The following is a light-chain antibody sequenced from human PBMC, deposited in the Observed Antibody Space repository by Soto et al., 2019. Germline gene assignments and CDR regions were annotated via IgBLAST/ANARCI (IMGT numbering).Light chain of an antibody. J-gene: IGKJ1*01. CDR2: GAS. CDR3: QQYGRSGT. CDR1: QSVSNNY. Sequence: EIVLTQSPGTLSLSPGERATLSCRASQSVSNNYLAWYQQKPGQAPRLHIYGASNRATGIPDRFSGSGSGTDFTLTISRLEPEDFAVYYCQQYGRSGTFGQGTQVEIK. V-gene: IGKV3-20*01.